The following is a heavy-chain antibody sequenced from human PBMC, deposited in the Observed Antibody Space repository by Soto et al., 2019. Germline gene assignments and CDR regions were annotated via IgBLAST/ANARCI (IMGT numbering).Heavy chain of an antibody. CDR2: INSDGSST. CDR3: AIRASYYDSSGYCYY. CDR1: GFTFSSYW. D-gene: IGHD3-22*01. V-gene: IGHV3-74*01. J-gene: IGHJ4*02. Sequence: GGSLRLSCAASGFTFSSYWMHWVRQAPGKGLVWVSRINSDGSSTSYADSVKGRFTISRDNAKNTLYLQMNSLRAEDTAVYYCAIRASYYDSSGYCYYWGQGTLVTVSS.